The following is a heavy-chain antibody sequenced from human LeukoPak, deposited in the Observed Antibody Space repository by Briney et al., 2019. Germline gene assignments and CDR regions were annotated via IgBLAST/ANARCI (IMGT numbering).Heavy chain of an antibody. CDR2: INPNSGGT. J-gene: IGHJ4*02. CDR1: GYTFTGYY. CDR3: ARYLGIAECIDY. D-gene: IGHD6-13*01. Sequence: ASVKVSCKASGYTFTGYYMHWVRQAPGQGLEWMGWINPNSGGTNYAQKFQGRVTMIRDTSISTAYMELSRLRSDDTAVYYCARYLGIAECIDYWGQGTLVTVSS. V-gene: IGHV1-2*02.